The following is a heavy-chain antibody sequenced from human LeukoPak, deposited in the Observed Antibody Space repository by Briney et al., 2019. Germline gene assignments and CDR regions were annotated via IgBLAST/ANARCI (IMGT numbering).Heavy chain of an antibody. V-gene: IGHV1-2*02. CDR2: IDPNSGGT. CDR1: GYTFTGYY. Sequence: VGSVKVSCKASGYTFTGYYMHWVRQAPGQGREWMGWIDPNSGGTNYAQKFQGRVTMTRDTSISTAYMELSRLRSDDTAVYYCARIACSGGSCYSSGDAFDIWGQGTMVTVSS. CDR3: ARIACSGGSCYSSGDAFDI. J-gene: IGHJ3*02. D-gene: IGHD2-15*01.